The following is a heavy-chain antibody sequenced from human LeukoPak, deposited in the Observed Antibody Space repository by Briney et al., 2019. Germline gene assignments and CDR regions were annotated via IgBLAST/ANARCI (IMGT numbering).Heavy chain of an antibody. CDR3: ARGRGETGIAAWKP. CDR1: GGSIRSSDYY. J-gene: IGHJ4*02. CDR2: IYHSGST. V-gene: IGHV4-39*07. D-gene: IGHD6-13*01. Sequence: SSETLSLTCTVSGGSIRSSDYYWGWIRQPPGKGLEWIGSIYHSGSTYYNPSLKSRVTISVDTSKNQFSLKLSSVTAADTAVYYCARGRGETGIAAWKPWGQGTLVTVSS.